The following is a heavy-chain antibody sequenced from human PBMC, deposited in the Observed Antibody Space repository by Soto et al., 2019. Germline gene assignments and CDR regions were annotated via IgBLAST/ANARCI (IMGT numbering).Heavy chain of an antibody. CDR3: ANRGGAAVGLYYFDY. D-gene: IGHD6-13*01. Sequence: SGPTLVNPTQTLTLTCTFSGFSLSTTGVGVSWIRQPPGKALEWLALIYWHDDKRYSPSLKSRLTITKDTSKNQVVLTMTNMDPVDTATYFCANRGGAAVGLYYFDYWGQGALVTVSS. CDR1: GFSLSTTGVG. V-gene: IGHV2-5*01. CDR2: IYWHDDK. J-gene: IGHJ4*02.